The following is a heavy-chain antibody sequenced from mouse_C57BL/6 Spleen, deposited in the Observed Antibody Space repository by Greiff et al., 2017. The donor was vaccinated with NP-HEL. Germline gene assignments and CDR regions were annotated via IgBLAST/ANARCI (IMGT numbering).Heavy chain of an antibody. V-gene: IGHV1-54*01. Sequence: VQLQQSGAELVRPGTSVKVSCKASGYAFTNYLIEWVKQRPGQGLEWIGVINPGSGGTNYNEKFKGKATLTADKSSSTAYMQLSSLTSEDSAVYFCARSYDGYYGYWYFDVWGTGTTVTVSS. CDR3: ARSYDGYYGYWYFDV. J-gene: IGHJ1*03. CDR2: INPGSGGT. CDR1: GYAFTNYL. D-gene: IGHD2-3*01.